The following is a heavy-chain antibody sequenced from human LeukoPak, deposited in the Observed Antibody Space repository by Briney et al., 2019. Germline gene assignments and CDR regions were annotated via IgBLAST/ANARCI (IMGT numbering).Heavy chain of an antibody. Sequence: GRSLRLSCAASGFIFSKYGMHWVRQAPGKGLEWVALVSYDGSNEYYADSVKGRFTISRDNSKNTLHLQMNSLRAEDTAVYYCAQWLDYWGQGTLVTVSS. CDR1: GFIFSKYG. CDR2: VSYDGSNE. V-gene: IGHV3-30*19. CDR3: AQWLDY. J-gene: IGHJ4*02. D-gene: IGHD6-19*01.